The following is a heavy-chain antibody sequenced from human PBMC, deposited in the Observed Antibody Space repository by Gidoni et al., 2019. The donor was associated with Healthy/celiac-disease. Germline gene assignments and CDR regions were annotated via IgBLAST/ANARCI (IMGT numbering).Heavy chain of an antibody. CDR2: IYYSGST. Sequence: QVQLQESRPGLVKPSETLSLTCTVSGGSISSYYWSWIRQPPGKGLEWIGYIYYSGSTNYNPSLKSRVTISVDTSKNQFSLKLSSVTAADTAVYYCAREGIAVAGRGFDYWGQGTLVTVSS. CDR3: AREGIAVAGRGFDY. J-gene: IGHJ4*02. CDR1: GGSISSYY. D-gene: IGHD6-19*01. V-gene: IGHV4-59*01.